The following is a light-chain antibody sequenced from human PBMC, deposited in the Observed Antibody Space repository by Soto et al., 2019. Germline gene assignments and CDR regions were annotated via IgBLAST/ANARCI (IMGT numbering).Light chain of an antibody. CDR3: CSYAGNYIFV. CDR1: SSDVGSYNS. Sequence: QSALTQPRSVSGSPGQSVTISCTGTSSDVGSYNSVSWYQQHPGKAPKLMIYDVTKRPSGVPDRFSGSKSGNMASLTVSGLQAEDEADYYCCSYAGNYIFVFGGGTKVTVL. CDR2: DVT. V-gene: IGLV2-11*01. J-gene: IGLJ3*02.